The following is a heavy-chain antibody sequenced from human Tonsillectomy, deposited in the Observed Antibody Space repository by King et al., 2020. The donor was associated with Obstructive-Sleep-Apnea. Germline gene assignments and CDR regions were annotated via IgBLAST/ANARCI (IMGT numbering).Heavy chain of an antibody. CDR3: ATQNLNSSGWYSEGTFYYYYGMDV. V-gene: IGHV1-24*01. CDR1: GYTLTELS. CDR2: FDPEDGET. Sequence: QVQLVESGAEVKKPGASVKVSCKVSGYTLTELSMHWVRQAPGKGLEWMGGFDPEDGETIYAQKFQGRVTMTEDTSTDTAYMELSSLRSEDTAVYYCATQNLNSSGWYSEGTFYYYYGMDVWGQGTTVTVSS. D-gene: IGHD6-19*01. J-gene: IGHJ6*02.